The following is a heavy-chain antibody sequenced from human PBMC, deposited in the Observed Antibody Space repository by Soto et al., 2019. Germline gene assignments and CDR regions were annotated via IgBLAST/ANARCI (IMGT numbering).Heavy chain of an antibody. J-gene: IGHJ4*02. CDR3: TRDRGTSMITKLFDY. CDR2: INPSGGGT. D-gene: IGHD3-16*01. CDR1: GYTFTSYY. Sequence: QVQLVQSGAEVKKPGASIKVSCKTSGYTFTSYYLHWVRQAPGQGLEWMGIINPSGGGTSYAQKCQSRVTMTIDSSTSTVYMELSSLIYDDTAVYYCTRDRGTSMITKLFDYWGQGTLVTVSS. V-gene: IGHV1-46*03.